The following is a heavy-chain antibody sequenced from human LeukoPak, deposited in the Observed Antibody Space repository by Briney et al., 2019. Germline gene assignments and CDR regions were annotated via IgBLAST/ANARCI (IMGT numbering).Heavy chain of an antibody. Sequence: SETLSLTYTVSGGSISSYYWSWIRQPPGKGLEWIGYIYYSGSTNYNPSLKSRVTISVDTSKNQFSLKLSSVTAADTAVYYCARAGQCGSGSYYSIYYGMDVWGKGTTVTVSS. D-gene: IGHD3-10*01. CDR3: ARAGQCGSGSYYSIYYGMDV. CDR1: GGSISSYY. J-gene: IGHJ6*04. V-gene: IGHV4-59*01. CDR2: IYYSGST.